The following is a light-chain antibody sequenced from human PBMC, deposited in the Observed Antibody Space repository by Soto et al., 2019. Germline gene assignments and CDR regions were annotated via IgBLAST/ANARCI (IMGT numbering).Light chain of an antibody. CDR1: QSVSSY. V-gene: IGKV3-11*01. Sequence: EIVLTQSPATLSLSPGERATLSCRASQSVSSYLAWYQQKPGQAPRLLIYAASNRATGIPARFSGSGSGTDFTLTISSLEPEEFAVYYCQQRSNWPPLTFGGGTKVEIK. CDR3: QQRSNWPPLT. J-gene: IGKJ4*01. CDR2: AAS.